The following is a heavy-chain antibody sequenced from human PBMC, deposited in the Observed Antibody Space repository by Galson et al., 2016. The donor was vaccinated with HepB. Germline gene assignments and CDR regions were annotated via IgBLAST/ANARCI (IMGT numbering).Heavy chain of an antibody. V-gene: IGHV3-7*01. CDR1: GFTFNAHW. D-gene: IGHD3-10*01. Sequence: SLRLSCAASGFTFNAHWMNWVRQAPGKGXXXVAXXXGXXXVSYXAESXXRRFNXSRDIAKNSLLVXMNGLRVDGTAVYYWSREMTGSYFDWRQGTLVTVSX. J-gene: IGHJ4*02. CDR3: SREMTGSYFD. CDR2: XXGXXXVS.